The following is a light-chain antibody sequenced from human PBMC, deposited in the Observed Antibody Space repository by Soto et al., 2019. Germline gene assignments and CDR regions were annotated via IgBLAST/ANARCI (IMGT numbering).Light chain of an antibody. CDR2: GAT. CDR3: LQDYIYPLT. CDR1: QGIRSD. V-gene: IGKV1-6*01. J-gene: IGKJ4*01. Sequence: AIQMTQSPSSLSASVGDRVTITCRASQGIRSDLGWYQQKPGKAPNLLIYGATSLRSGAPSRFSGSGSGTDFTLTISSLQPEDFATYYCLQDYIYPLTFGGGTKVEMK.